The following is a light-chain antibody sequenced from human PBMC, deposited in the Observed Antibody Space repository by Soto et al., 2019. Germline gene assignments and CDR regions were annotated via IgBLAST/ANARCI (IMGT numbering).Light chain of an antibody. J-gene: IGLJ1*01. V-gene: IGLV1-40*01. CDR2: GNN. Sequence: QSVLTQPPSVSGAPGQTVIISCSGSSSNLGAPYDANWFRQPPGTVPRLLIYGNNNRPSGVPDRFSGSKSGTSASLAITGLQAEDEADYYCQSYDSSLSGYVFGTGTKVTVL. CDR3: QSYDSSLSGYV. CDR1: SSNLGAPYD.